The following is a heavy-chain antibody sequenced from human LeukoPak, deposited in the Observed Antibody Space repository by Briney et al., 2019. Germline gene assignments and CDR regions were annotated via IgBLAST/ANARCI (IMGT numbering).Heavy chain of an antibody. V-gene: IGHV4-30-2*01. CDR3: ATLGIAALYFDY. CDR2: IYHSGST. Sequence: PSETLSLTCTGSGGSISSGGYYWSWIRQPPGKGLEWIGYIYHSGSTYYNPSLKSRVTISVDRSKNQFSLKLSSVTAADTAVYYCATLGIAALYFDYWGQGTLVTVSS. CDR1: GGSISSGGYY. D-gene: IGHD6-13*01. J-gene: IGHJ4*02.